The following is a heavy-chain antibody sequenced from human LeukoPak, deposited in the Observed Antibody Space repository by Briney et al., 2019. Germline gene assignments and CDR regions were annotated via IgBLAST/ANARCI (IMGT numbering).Heavy chain of an antibody. D-gene: IGHD6-19*01. J-gene: IGHJ4*02. CDR3: AREQWLAYYFDY. Sequence: QPGGSLRLSCAASGFTFSSYGMHWVRQAPGKGLEWVAVIWYDGSNKYYADSVKGRFTISRDNSKNTLYLQMNSLRAEDTAVYYCAREQWLAYYFDYWGQGTLVTVSS. CDR1: GFTFSSYG. V-gene: IGHV3-33*01. CDR2: IWYDGSNK.